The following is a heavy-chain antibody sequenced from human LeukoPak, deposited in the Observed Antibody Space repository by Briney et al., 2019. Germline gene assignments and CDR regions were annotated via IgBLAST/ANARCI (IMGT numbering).Heavy chain of an antibody. CDR3: TRGAGWLIDY. Sequence: SETLSLTCTVSDDSISDYYRGWIRQPPGKGLEWIGYFHNSGTSTYNPSLKSRVTISADTSKNQVSLKLNSLTTADTAVYYCTRGAGWLIDYWGQGILVTVSS. V-gene: IGHV4-59*01. D-gene: IGHD3-16*01. CDR2: FHNSGTS. J-gene: IGHJ4*02. CDR1: DDSISDYY.